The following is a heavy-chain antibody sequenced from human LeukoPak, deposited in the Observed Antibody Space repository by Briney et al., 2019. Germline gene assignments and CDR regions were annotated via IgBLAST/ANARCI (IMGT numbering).Heavy chain of an antibody. CDR2: INNDGSST. CDR3: ARETRSGAFDV. J-gene: IGHJ3*01. CDR1: GFTFSSYW. D-gene: IGHD2-2*01. Sequence: PGGSLRLSCAASGFTFSSYWIHWVRQAPGKGLVWVSRINNDGSSTNYADSVKGRFTISRGNAKNTLYLQMNSLRAEDTAVYYCARETRSGAFDVWGQGTMVTVSS. V-gene: IGHV3-74*01.